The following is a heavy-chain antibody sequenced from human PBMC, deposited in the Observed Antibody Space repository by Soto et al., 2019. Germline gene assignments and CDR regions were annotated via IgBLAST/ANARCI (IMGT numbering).Heavy chain of an antibody. V-gene: IGHV3-33*01. Sequence: LRLSCAASGFTFSSYGMHWVRQAPGKGLEWVAVIWYDGSNKYYADSVKGRFTISRDNSKNTLYLQMNSLRAEDTAVYYCARERDYGGSFDYWGQGTLVTVSS. D-gene: IGHD4-17*01. J-gene: IGHJ4*02. CDR2: IWYDGSNK. CDR3: ARERDYGGSFDY. CDR1: GFTFSSYG.